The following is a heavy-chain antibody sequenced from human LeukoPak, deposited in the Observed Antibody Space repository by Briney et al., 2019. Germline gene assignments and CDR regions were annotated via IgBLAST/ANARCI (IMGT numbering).Heavy chain of an antibody. J-gene: IGHJ4*02. Sequence: GGSLRLSCAASGFTFSSYGMHWVRQAPGKGLEWVAVISYDGSNKYYADSVKGRFTISRDNSKNTLYLQMNSLRAEDTAVYYCAKTEYGSSLGLFDYWGQGTLVTVSS. CDR2: ISYDGSNK. D-gene: IGHD2-2*01. V-gene: IGHV3-30*19. CDR1: GFTFSSYG. CDR3: AKTEYGSSLGLFDY.